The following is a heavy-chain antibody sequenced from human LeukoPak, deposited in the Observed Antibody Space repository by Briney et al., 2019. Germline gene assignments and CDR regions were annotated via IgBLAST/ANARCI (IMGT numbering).Heavy chain of an antibody. CDR3: ARGPPNMIVVGAPEDDAFDI. Sequence: GGSLRLSCAASGFTFSVYWMSWVRQAPGKGLEWVSVIYSGGSTYYADSVKGRFTISRDNSKNTLYLQMNSLRAEDTAVYYCARGPPNMIVVGAPEDDAFDIWGQGTMVTVSS. V-gene: IGHV3-53*01. D-gene: IGHD3-22*01. CDR2: IYSGGST. J-gene: IGHJ3*02. CDR1: GFTFSVYW.